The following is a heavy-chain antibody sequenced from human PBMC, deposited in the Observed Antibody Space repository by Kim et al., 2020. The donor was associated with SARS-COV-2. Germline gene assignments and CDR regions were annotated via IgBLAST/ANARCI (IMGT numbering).Heavy chain of an antibody. D-gene: IGHD6-19*01. CDR3: ARSPLAVAGSEFDY. Sequence: ADSVKGRFTISRDNSKNTLYLQMNSLRAEDTAVYYCARSPLAVAGSEFDYWGQGTLVTVSS. J-gene: IGHJ4*02. V-gene: IGHV3-66*01.